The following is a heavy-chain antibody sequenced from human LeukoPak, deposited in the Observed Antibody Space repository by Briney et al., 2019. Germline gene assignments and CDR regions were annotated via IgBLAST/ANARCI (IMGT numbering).Heavy chain of an antibody. Sequence: ASVNVSCKASGYTFTGYYIHWVRQAPGQGLEWMGWVAPNTGATKYAQKFQGRVTLTRDTSISTAYMELSSLGSDDTAVYYCARSEPQLHYWGQGTLVTVSS. J-gene: IGHJ4*02. D-gene: IGHD1-26*01. CDR3: ARSEPQLHY. V-gene: IGHV1-2*02. CDR1: GYTFTGYY. CDR2: VAPNTGAT.